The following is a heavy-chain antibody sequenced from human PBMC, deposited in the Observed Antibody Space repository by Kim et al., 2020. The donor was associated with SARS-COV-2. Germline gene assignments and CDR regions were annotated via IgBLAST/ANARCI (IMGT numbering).Heavy chain of an antibody. V-gene: IGHV1-3*01. CDR2: INAGDGNT. D-gene: IGHD4-17*01. CDR1: GYTFTNYV. J-gene: IGHJ6*01. CDR3: ARGPDYGDYSYYYYGMDV. Sequence: ASVKVSCKASGYTFTNYVMHWVRQAPGQRLEWMGWINAGDGNTKYSQKFQGRVTITRDTSATTAYMELSSLRSEDTAVYYCARGPDYGDYSYYYYGMDVW.